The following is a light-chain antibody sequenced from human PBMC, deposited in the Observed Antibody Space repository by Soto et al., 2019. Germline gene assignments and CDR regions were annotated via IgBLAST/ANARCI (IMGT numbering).Light chain of an antibody. V-gene: IGLV2-23*03. CDR1: SSDFGGYNV. CDR3: CSYADTSTFWVV. J-gene: IGLJ3*02. CDR2: EGT. Sequence: QSVLTQPASVSGSPGQSITISCSGTSSDFGGYNVVSWYQQHPGKAPKLIIYEGTKRPSGVSNRFSGSKSGNAASLTISGLQTEHEADYYCCSYADTSTFWVVFGGGTKLTVL.